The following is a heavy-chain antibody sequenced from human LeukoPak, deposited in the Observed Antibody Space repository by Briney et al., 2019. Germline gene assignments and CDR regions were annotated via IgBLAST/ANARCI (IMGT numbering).Heavy chain of an antibody. CDR3: AKANSNWYFDL. J-gene: IGHJ2*01. Sequence: GRSLRLSCAGSGFNFNNYAMHWVRQAPGKGLEWVSGISWNSGDKAYADSVKGRFTISRDNVKNSLYLQMNSLRADDTAFYYCAKANSNWYFDLWGRGTLVSVSS. CDR1: GFNFNNYA. V-gene: IGHV3-9*01. CDR2: ISWNSGDK.